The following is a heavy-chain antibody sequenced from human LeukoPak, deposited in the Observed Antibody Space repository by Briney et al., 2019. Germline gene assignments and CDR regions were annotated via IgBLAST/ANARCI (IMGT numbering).Heavy chain of an antibody. CDR3: AKDCSTATCQKLFDY. Sequence: GASLRLSCAASGFIFSSYAMSWVRQAPGKGLEWASGISGSGGSTYYVDSVKGRFTISRDNSKNTLYLQMNSLRAGDTAVYYCAKDCSTATCQKLFDYWGQGTLVTVSS. D-gene: IGHD2-2*01. CDR1: GFIFSSYA. J-gene: IGHJ4*02. V-gene: IGHV3-23*01. CDR2: ISGSGGST.